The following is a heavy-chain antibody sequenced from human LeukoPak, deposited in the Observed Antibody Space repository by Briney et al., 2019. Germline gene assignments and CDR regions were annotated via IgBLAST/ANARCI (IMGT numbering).Heavy chain of an antibody. J-gene: IGHJ5*02. Sequence: SETLSLTCTVTGDSVGRDYWSWIRLPPGRGLEWIGYVYYSESATYSPSLRSRVTISLDTSRSQFFLDLTSVTAADTAVYYCARHGNTWFGEYRRPYKWFDLWGQGTLVTVSS. CDR1: GDSVGRDY. V-gene: IGHV4-59*08. CDR3: ARHGNTWFGEYRRPYKWFDL. D-gene: IGHD3-10*01. CDR2: VYYSESA.